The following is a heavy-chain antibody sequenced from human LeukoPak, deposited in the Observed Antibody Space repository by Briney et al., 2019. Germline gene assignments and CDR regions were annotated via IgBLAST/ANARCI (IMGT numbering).Heavy chain of an antibody. CDR2: IKQDGSEK. V-gene: IGHV3-7*05. CDR1: GFTFSSHW. Sequence: GGSPRLSCAASGFTFSSHWMSWVRQAPGKGLEWVANIKQDGSEKYYVDSVKGRFTISRDNAKNSLYLQMNSLRAEDTAVYYCARIGGYFDYWGQGTLVTVSS. J-gene: IGHJ4*02. CDR3: ARIGGYFDY. D-gene: IGHD4-23*01.